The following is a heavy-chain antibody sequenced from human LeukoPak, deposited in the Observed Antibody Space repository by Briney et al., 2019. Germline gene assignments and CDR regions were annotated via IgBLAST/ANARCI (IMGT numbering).Heavy chain of an antibody. Sequence: GASVKVSCKASGYTFTCYYMHWVRQAPGQGLEWMGWINPNSGVTNYAQKVQGRVTMTRDTSISKAYMELSRLKSDDTALYFCARDLRSALDFWGQGTMVSVSS. CDR1: GYTFTCYY. CDR3: ARDLRSALDF. CDR2: INPNSGVT. J-gene: IGHJ3*01. V-gene: IGHV1-2*02.